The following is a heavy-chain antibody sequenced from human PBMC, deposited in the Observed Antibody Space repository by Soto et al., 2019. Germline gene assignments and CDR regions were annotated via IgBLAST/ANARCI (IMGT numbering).Heavy chain of an antibody. CDR2: INPSGGST. Sequence: SVKVSCKASGYTFPRSYMHGLRQATGQGLEWMGIINPSGGSTSYAQKFQGRVNMTRDTSTSTVYMELSSLRSEDTAVYYCARGRPLAVAGTGFDYWGQGNLVTFSS. CDR3: ARGRPLAVAGTGFDY. CDR1: GYTFPRSY. J-gene: IGHJ4*02. V-gene: IGHV1-46*01. D-gene: IGHD6-19*01.